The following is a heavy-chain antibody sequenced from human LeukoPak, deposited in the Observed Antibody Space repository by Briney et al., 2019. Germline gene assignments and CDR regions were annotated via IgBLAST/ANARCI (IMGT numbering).Heavy chain of an antibody. Sequence: ASVKVSCKASGYTFTSYDINWVRQATGQGLEWMGWMNPNSGNTGYAQKFQGRVTITRNTSISTAYMEPRSLRSDDTAVYYCAESNYDILTGAYDAFDIWGQGTMVTVSS. D-gene: IGHD3-9*01. CDR1: GYTFTSYD. J-gene: IGHJ3*02. CDR2: MNPNSGNT. CDR3: AESNYDILTGAYDAFDI. V-gene: IGHV1-8*03.